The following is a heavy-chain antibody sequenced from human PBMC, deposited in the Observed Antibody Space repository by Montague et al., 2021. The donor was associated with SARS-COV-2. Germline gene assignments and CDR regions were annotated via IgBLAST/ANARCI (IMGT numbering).Heavy chain of an antibody. CDR3: VRPGGSESHWFDR. V-gene: IGHV4-59*02. D-gene: IGHD3-10*01. Sequence: SETLSLTCTVSGGSVSTSYWSWIRQPPGKGLEWIGYVYYTGSTNYNPSLRSRVTISGDTSKNQFSLNLSSVSPADTAVYYCVRPGGSESHWFDRWGQGTLVTVSS. CDR1: GGSVSTSY. CDR2: VYYTGST. J-gene: IGHJ5*02.